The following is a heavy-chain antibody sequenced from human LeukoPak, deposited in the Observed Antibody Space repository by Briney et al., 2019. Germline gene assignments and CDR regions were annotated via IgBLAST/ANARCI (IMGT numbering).Heavy chain of an antibody. J-gene: IGHJ4*02. CDR3: AKARRVVDHFDY. V-gene: IGHV3-23*01. D-gene: IGHD2-15*01. CDR2: ISGSGGST. Sequence: GGSLRLSCAASGLTFSSYAMSWVRQAPGKGLKWVSAISGSGGSTYYADSVKGRFTISRDNSKNTLYLQMNSLRAEDTAVYYCAKARRVVDHFDYWGQGTLVTVSS. CDR1: GLTFSSYA.